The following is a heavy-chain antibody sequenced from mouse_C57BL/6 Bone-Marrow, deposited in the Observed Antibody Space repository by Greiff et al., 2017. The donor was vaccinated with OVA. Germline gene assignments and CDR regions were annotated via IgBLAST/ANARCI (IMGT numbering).Heavy chain of an antibody. CDR1: GYSFTSYY. V-gene: IGHV1-66*01. J-gene: IGHJ2*01. D-gene: IGHD1-1*01. CDR3: ARTNWNYDFDY. Sequence: QVQLQQSGPELVKPGASVKISCTASGYSFTSYYIHWVKQRPGRGLAWIGWIYTGSGNTKYNAKFKGKATLTADTSSSTAYMQLSSLTSEDSAVYYCARTNWNYDFDYWGQGTTLTVSS. CDR2: IYTGSGNT.